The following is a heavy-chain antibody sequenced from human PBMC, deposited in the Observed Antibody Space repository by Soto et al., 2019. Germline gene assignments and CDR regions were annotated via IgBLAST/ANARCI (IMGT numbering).Heavy chain of an antibody. CDR1: GGSFSGYY. J-gene: IGHJ5*02. V-gene: IGHV4-34*01. CDR3: ARGALRANWFDP. CDR2: INHSGST. Sequence: QVQLQQWGAGLLKPSETLSLTCAVYGGSFSGYYWSWIRQPPGKGLEWIGEINHSGSTNYNPSLKRRVTISVDTSKNQFSLKLSSVTAADTAVYYCARGALRANWFDPWGQGTLVTVSS.